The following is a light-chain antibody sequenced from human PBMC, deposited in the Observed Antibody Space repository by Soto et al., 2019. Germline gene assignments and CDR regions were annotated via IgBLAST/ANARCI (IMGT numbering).Light chain of an antibody. V-gene: IGKV1-5*01. J-gene: IGKJ1*01. CDR1: QTISTW. CDR3: QQYTNTNNPWM. CDR2: DAS. Sequence: DIQVTQSPPTLSASVGDRFTITCRASQTISTWMAWYQQKPGKAPKLLVYDASTLQSGVASRFSGSGSGTEFTLIISGLQPDDSATYYCQQYTNTNNPWMCGQGTKGAIK.